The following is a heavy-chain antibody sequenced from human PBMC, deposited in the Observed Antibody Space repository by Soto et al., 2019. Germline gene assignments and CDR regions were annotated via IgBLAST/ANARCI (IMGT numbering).Heavy chain of an antibody. V-gene: IGHV3-53*01. CDR2: LYGGGTT. CDR1: GFTVSYNY. J-gene: IGHJ1*01. CDR3: ATSRAFSFQH. D-gene: IGHD1-26*01. Sequence: EVQLVEAGGGLIQPGGSLRLSCAASGFTVSYNYMNWVRQAPGKGLEWVSILYGGGTTYYADSVKGRFTISRDNSRNTVYLQMNSLRAEDTAVYYCATSRAFSFQHWGQGTLVTVSS.